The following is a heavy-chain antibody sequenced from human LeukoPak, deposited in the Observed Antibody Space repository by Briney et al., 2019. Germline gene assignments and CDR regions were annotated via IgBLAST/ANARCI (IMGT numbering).Heavy chain of an antibody. CDR1: VGTFSIYA. CDR3: ARSQGGYYDY. D-gene: IGHD3-10*01. Sequence: ASVKVSRKASVGTFSIYAIGWVRQAPGQGLEWVGGIIPIFGTANYAQKFQGRVTITADEATSTAYMELSSLRSEDTAVYYCARSQGGYYDYWGQGTLVTVSS. J-gene: IGHJ4*02. V-gene: IGHV1-69*13. CDR2: IIPIFGTA.